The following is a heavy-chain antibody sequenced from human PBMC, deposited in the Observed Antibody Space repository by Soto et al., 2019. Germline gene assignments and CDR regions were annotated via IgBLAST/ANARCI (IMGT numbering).Heavy chain of an antibody. D-gene: IGHD3-3*01. V-gene: IGHV4-59*01. CDR1: GGSISSYY. J-gene: IGHJ4*02. CDR2: IYYSGST. CDR3: ARGPTGYDFWSGYSYFDY. Sequence: PSETLSLTCTVSGGSISSYYWSWTRQPPGKGLEWIGYIYYSGSTNYNPSLKSRVTISVDTSKNQFSLKLSSVTAADTAVYYCARGPTGYDFWSGYSYFDYWGQGTLVTVSS.